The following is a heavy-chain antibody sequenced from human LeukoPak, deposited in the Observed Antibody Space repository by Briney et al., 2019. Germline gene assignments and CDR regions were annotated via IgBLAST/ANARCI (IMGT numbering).Heavy chain of an antibody. D-gene: IGHD6-13*01. CDR1: GFTFSTYT. CDR3: AKNIFDLSSSWLGDAFDI. J-gene: IGHJ3*02. CDR2: ITGSGGST. V-gene: IGHV3-23*01. Sequence: PGGSLRLSCAASGFTFSTYTMNWVRQAPGKGLEWVSAITGSGGSTYYADSVKGRFTISRDNSKNTLYLQMNSLRAEDTAVYYCAKNIFDLSSSWLGDAFDIWGQGTMVTVSS.